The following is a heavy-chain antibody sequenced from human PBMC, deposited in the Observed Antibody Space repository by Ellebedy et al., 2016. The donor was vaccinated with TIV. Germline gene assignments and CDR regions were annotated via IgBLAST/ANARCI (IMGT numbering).Heavy chain of an antibody. D-gene: IGHD2-21*02. CDR3: VKDRGDIIRDFDY. V-gene: IGHV3-64D*06. J-gene: IGHJ4*02. CDR1: GFTFSHYA. Sequence: GGSLRLSCSASGFTFSHYAMHWVRQAPGKGLEYVSAMNNNGGNTYYADSVKGRFTISRDNSKNTLYLQMNSLRPEDTDMYYCVKDRGDIIRDFDYWGQGTLVTVSS. CDR2: MNNNGGNT.